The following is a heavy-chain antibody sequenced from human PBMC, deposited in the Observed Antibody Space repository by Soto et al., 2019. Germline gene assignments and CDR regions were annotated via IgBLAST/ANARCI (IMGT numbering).Heavy chain of an antibody. Sequence: QVQLQESGPGLMKPSQTLSLTCTVSGGSISSGGYYWSWIRQHPGKGLEWIGYIYYSGSTYYNPSLQSRVTISVDTSKNQFSLKLSSVTAADTAVYYCARAQYYDFWSGYYPWFDPWGQGTLVTVSS. CDR1: GGSISSGGYY. V-gene: IGHV4-31*03. D-gene: IGHD3-3*01. CDR3: ARAQYYDFWSGYYPWFDP. CDR2: IYYSGST. J-gene: IGHJ5*02.